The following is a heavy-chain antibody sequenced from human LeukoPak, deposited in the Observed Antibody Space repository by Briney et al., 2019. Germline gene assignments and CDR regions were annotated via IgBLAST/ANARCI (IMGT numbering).Heavy chain of an antibody. V-gene: IGHV4-59*08. D-gene: IGHD3-16*02. J-gene: IGHJ4*02. Sequence: KPSETLSLTCTVSGGSISSYYWSWIRQPPGKGLEGIGYIYYSGSTNDNPSLKSPVTISVNTSKNQFSLRLSSVTAADTAVYYCARHCRTKSHYDYVWGSYRHPLYCFDYWGQGTLVTVSS. CDR3: ARHCRTKSHYDYVWGSYRHPLYCFDY. CDR2: IYYSGST. CDR1: GGSISSYY.